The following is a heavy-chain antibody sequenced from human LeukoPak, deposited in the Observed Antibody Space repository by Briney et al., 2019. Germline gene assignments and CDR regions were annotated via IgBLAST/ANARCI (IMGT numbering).Heavy chain of an antibody. CDR3: ARGITMIVVVDFDY. Sequence: ASVKVSCKASGYTFTGYYMHWVRQAPGQGLEWMGRINPNSGGTNYAQKFQGRVTMTRDTSISTAYMELSRLRSADTAVYYCARGITMIVVVDFDYWGQGTLVTVSS. CDR2: INPNSGGT. V-gene: IGHV1-2*06. D-gene: IGHD3-22*01. J-gene: IGHJ4*02. CDR1: GYTFTGYY.